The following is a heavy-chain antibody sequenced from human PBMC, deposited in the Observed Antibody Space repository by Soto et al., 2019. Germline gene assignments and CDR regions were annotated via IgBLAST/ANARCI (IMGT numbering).Heavy chain of an antibody. V-gene: IGHV3-74*01. J-gene: IGHJ4*02. CDR3: ARWGGGFLDPEGFDY. CDR2: INSDGSST. D-gene: IGHD3-3*01. CDR1: GFTFSSYW. Sequence: GGSLRLSCAASGFTFSSYWMHWVRQAPGKGLVWVSRINSDGSSTSYADSVKGRFTISRDNAKNTLYLQMNSLRAEDTAVYYCARWGGGFLDPEGFDYWGQGTLVTVSS.